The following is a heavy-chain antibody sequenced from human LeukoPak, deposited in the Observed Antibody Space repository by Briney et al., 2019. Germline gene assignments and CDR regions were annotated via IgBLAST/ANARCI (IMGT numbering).Heavy chain of an antibody. Sequence: DSVKVSCKASGYTFTSYDINWVRQATGQGLEWMGWMNPNSGNTGYAQKFQGRVTMTRNTSISTAYMELSSLRSEDTAVYYCARERLYSSGWDFDYWGQGTLVTVSS. V-gene: IGHV1-8*01. J-gene: IGHJ4*02. D-gene: IGHD6-19*01. CDR3: ARERLYSSGWDFDY. CDR2: MNPNSGNT. CDR1: GYTFTSYD.